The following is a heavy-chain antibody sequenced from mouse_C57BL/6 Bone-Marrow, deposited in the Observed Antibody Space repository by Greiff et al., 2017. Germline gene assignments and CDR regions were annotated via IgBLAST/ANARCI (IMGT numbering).Heavy chain of an antibody. Sequence: QVQLQQSGPELVKPGASVKISCKASGYAFSSSWMHWVKQRPGKGLEWIGRIYPGDGDTNYNGKFKGKATLTADKSSSTAYMQLSSLTSEDSAVYFCADSKGAMDYWGQGTSVTVSS. CDR3: ADSKGAMDY. J-gene: IGHJ4*01. D-gene: IGHD2-5*01. CDR2: IYPGDGDT. V-gene: IGHV1-82*01. CDR1: GYAFSSSW.